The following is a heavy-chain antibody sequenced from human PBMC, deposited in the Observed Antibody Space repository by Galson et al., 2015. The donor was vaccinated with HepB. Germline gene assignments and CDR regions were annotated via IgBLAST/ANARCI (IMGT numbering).Heavy chain of an antibody. CDR2: INQDGSER. V-gene: IGHV3-7*03. J-gene: IGHJ4*02. CDR3: ARDGEVPSDPYYYDSSASHFDY. D-gene: IGHD3-22*01. CDR1: GFTFRTYW. Sequence: SLRLSCASSGFTFRTYWMSWVRQAPGKGLEWVANINQDGSERYFVDSVKGRFTISRDNAKNSLSLQMNSLRAEDTAVYYCARDGEVPSDPYYYDSSASHFDYWGQGTLVTVSS.